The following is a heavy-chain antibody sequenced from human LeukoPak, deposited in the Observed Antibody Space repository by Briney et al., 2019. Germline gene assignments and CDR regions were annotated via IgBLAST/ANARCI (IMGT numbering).Heavy chain of an antibody. V-gene: IGHV3-7*01. CDR3: ARDGDALDL. Sequence: PGGSLRLSCAASGFSISTFWMSWARQAPGKGLEWVAGIKADGSEKYYVDSVKGRFTISRDDAKNSLYLQMNSLRADDTAVYYCARDGDALDLWGQGTMVTVSS. CDR1: GFSISTFW. CDR2: IKADGSEK. J-gene: IGHJ3*01.